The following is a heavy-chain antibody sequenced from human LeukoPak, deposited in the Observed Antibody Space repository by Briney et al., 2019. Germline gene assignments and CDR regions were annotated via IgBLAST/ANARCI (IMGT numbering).Heavy chain of an antibody. CDR1: GASFSSYY. Sequence: SETLSLTCTVSGASFSSYYWSWVRQSPGKGLECIGCIHYTGSTNYNPSLKSRFTISVETSQNQFSLKLKSVTAADRPGDYCARGGYYGSGNDFRSVPWGQGTLVTVSS. D-gene: IGHD3-10*01. J-gene: IGHJ5*02. V-gene: IGHV4-59*01. CDR3: ARGGYYGSGNDFRSVP. CDR2: IHYTGST.